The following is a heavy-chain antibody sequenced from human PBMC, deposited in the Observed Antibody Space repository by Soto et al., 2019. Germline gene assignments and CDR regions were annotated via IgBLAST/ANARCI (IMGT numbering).Heavy chain of an antibody. J-gene: IGHJ4*02. CDR3: ARVLGGPPGSYYPTFFDY. CDR1: GGSIISGDYY. Sequence: SETLSLTCTVSGGSIISGDYYWSWIRQPPGKGLEWIGYIYYSGSTNYNPSLKSRVTISVDTSKNRFSLKLSSVTAADTAVYYCARVLGGPPGSYYPTFFDYWGQGTLVTVSS. CDR2: IYYSGST. V-gene: IGHV4-61*08. D-gene: IGHD3-10*01.